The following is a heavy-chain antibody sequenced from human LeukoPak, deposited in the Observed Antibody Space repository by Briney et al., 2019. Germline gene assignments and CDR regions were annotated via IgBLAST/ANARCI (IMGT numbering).Heavy chain of an antibody. D-gene: IGHD3-3*01. CDR2: IKSKTDGGTT. V-gene: IGHV3-15*01. Sequence: RGSLRLSCAASGFTFSNAWMSWVRQAPGKGLEWVGRIKSKTDGGTTDYAAPVKGRFTISRDDSKNTLYLQMNSLKTEDTAVYYCTTAVWSGYYPWGWVGYYYYYMDVWGKGTTVTVSS. CDR3: TTAVWSGYYPWGWVGYYYYYMDV. J-gene: IGHJ6*03. CDR1: GFTFSNAW.